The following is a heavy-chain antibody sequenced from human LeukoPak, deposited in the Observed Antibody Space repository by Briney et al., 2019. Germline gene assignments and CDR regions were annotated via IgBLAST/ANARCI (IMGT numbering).Heavy chain of an antibody. J-gene: IGHJ5*02. Sequence: GGSLRLSCAASGFTFTTYGMHWVRQAPGKGLEWVAFIRYDGSNKYYPNSVKGRFTISRDNSNNTLYLQMNSLRAEDTAVYYCARDGGKIDPWGQGTLVTVSS. CDR2: IRYDGSNK. V-gene: IGHV3-30*02. CDR3: ARDGGKIDP. CDR1: GFTFTTYG.